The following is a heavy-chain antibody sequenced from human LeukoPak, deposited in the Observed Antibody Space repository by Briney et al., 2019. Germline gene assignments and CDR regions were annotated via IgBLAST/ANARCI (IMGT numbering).Heavy chain of an antibody. D-gene: IGHD3-22*01. CDR2: ILSDGSKE. Sequence: QSGGSLRLSCAASGFTFSSYAMSWVRQAPGKGLEWVAVILSDGSKEFYTDSVKGRFTISRDNSKNTLYLQMNSLRAEDTAVYYCAKVMIGYFDLWGRGTLVTVSS. V-gene: IGHV3-30*14. CDR3: AKVMIGYFDL. J-gene: IGHJ2*01. CDR1: GFTFSSYA.